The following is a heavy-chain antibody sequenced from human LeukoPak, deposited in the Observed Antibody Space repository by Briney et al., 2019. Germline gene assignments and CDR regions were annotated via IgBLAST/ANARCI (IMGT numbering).Heavy chain of an antibody. J-gene: IGHJ6*03. Sequence: GESLKISCKGSGYSFTSYWIGWARQMPGKGLEWMGIIYPGDSDTRYSPSFQCQVTISADKSISTAYLQWSSLKASDTAMYYCARRVSGKSSSRGDYYYYYMDVWGKGTTVTVSS. D-gene: IGHD6-6*01. CDR2: IYPGDSDT. CDR1: GYSFTSYW. CDR3: ARRVSGKSSSRGDYYYYYMDV. V-gene: IGHV5-51*01.